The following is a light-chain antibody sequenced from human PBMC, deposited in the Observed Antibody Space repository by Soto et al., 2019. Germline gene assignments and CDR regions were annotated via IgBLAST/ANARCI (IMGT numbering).Light chain of an antibody. CDR2: STN. CDR3: VLYMGSGSVV. Sequence: QTVVTQEPSFSVSPGGTVTLTCGLSSGSVSTSYYPSWYQQTPGQAPRTLIYSTNTRSSGVPDPFSGSILGNKAALTITGAQADDESDYYCVLYMGSGSVVFGGGTKVTVL. V-gene: IGLV8-61*01. J-gene: IGLJ2*01. CDR1: SGSVSTSYY.